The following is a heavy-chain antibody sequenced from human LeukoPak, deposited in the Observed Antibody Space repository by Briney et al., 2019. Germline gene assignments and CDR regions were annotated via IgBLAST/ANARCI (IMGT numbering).Heavy chain of an antibody. CDR1: RFTLSSYA. D-gene: IGHD2-21*01. CDR3: AKSEHRWCFAC. J-gene: IGHJ4*02. CDR2: IDTGGDIT. V-gene: IGHV3-23*01. Sequence: HGGALRLSSAAPRFTLSSYAMSWVRPTPRKGLEWVSAIDTGGDITYFTDYVKGRFTMSRDNSKNTLYLQMNSLRAEDTAVYYCAKSEHRWCFACWGQGTLVTVSS.